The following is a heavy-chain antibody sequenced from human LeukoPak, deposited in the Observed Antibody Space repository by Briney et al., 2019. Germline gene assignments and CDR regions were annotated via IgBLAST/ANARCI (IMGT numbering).Heavy chain of an antibody. D-gene: IGHD1-26*01. CDR3: ARVPVGATDWYYYYGMDV. Sequence: TSETLSLTCTVSGGSISSYYWSWIRQPPGKGLEWIGYIYYSGSTNYNPSLKSRVTISVDTSKNQFSLKLSSVTAADTAVYYCARVPVGATDWYYYYGMDVWGQGTTVTVSS. J-gene: IGHJ6*02. CDR1: GGSISSYY. CDR2: IYYSGST. V-gene: IGHV4-59*01.